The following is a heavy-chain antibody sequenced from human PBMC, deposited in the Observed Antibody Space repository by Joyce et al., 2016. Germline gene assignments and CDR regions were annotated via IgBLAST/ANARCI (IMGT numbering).Heavy chain of an antibody. CDR1: VYTFTSYE. V-gene: IGHV1-3*01. D-gene: IGHD1-7*01. CDR2: SNPSNGNT. Sequence: QVQFVQSGAEVKKPGASVRVSCKASVYTFTSYEIHWGRQAPGQRPEWMGWSNPSNGNTKYSQKFQGRVTITRDTSASTAYMELSSLTSEDTAAYYCVRGGYNLNYEILDKGLDVWGQGTTVTVYS. J-gene: IGHJ6*02. CDR3: VRGGYNLNYEILDKGLDV.